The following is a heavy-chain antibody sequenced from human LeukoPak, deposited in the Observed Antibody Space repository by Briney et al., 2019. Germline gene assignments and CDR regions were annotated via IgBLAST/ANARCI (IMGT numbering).Heavy chain of an antibody. V-gene: IGHV3-23*01. J-gene: IGHJ4*02. CDR1: GFTFSSYA. CDR2: ISSSGGNT. D-gene: IGHD1-7*01. CDR3: AKDYGGAKLELPTFDY. Sequence: GGSLRLSCAASGFTFSSYAMSWVRQAPGKGLEWVSAISSSGGNTYYADSVKGRFTISRDNSKNTLYLQMNSLRAEDTAVYYCAKDYGGAKLELPTFDYWGQGTLVTVSS.